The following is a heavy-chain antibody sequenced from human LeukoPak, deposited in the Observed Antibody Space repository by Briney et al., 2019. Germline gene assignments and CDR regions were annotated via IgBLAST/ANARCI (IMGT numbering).Heavy chain of an antibody. D-gene: IGHD3-22*01. J-gene: IGHJ4*02. CDR3: ARGGDSSGYYGVDY. Sequence: RGASVKVSCKASGYSFTSYDINWVRQATGQGLEWMGWMNPNSGNTGYAQKFQGRVTMTRNTSISTGYMELSSLRSEDTAVYYCARGGDSSGYYGVDYWGQGTLVTVSS. V-gene: IGHV1-8*01. CDR1: GYSFTSYD. CDR2: MNPNSGNT.